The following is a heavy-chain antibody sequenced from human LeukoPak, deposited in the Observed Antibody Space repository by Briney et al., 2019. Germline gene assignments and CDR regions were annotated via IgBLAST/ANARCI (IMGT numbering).Heavy chain of an antibody. CDR1: GGSISSYY. Sequence: SETLPLTCTVSGGSISSYYWSWIRKPPGKGLEWFGYIYYSGSTNYNPSLKSRVTISVDTSKNQFSLKLSSVTAADTAVYYCARTYYDILTGYYRSWFDPWGQGTLVTVSS. CDR2: IYYSGST. V-gene: IGHV4-59*01. J-gene: IGHJ5*02. D-gene: IGHD3-9*01. CDR3: ARTYYDILTGYYRSWFDP.